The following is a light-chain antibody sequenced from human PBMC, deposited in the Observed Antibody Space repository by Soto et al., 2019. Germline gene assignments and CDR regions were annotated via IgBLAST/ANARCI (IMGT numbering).Light chain of an antibody. J-gene: IGLJ2*01. CDR1: SGHSSYA. CDR2: LKGDGSH. CDR3: QTWVTGVI. V-gene: IGLV4-69*01. Sequence: QPVLTQSPSASASLGASVKLTCTLSSGHSSYAIAWHQQQPEKGPRYLMKLKGDGSHSKGDGIPGRFSGSSSGAERYLTISSLQSEDGADYYCQTWVTGVIFGGGTKRTVL.